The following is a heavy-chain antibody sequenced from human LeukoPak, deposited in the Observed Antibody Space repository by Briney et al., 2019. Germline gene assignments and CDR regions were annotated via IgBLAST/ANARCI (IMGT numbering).Heavy chain of an antibody. D-gene: IGHD2-15*01. Sequence: ASVKVSCKTSGYTFIDYYMHWVRQAPGQGLEWMGWLNPKNGATDFAQKFQGRVTLTRDTSTRTTYMELSSLRSDDTAVYYCARDLGFCRGDKCGSRTTISRYDYWGQGTRVTVSS. CDR3: ARDLGFCRGDKCGSRTTISRYDY. J-gene: IGHJ4*01. CDR1: GYTFIDYY. V-gene: IGHV1-2*02. CDR2: LNPKNGAT.